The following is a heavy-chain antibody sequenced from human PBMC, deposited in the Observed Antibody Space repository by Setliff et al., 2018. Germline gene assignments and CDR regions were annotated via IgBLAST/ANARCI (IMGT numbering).Heavy chain of an antibody. CDR3: VRDAGWQYDDYAGVYFPH. V-gene: IGHV1-18*01. CDR1: GYTFTSYG. D-gene: IGHD4-17*01. J-gene: IGHJ1*01. Sequence: ASVKVSCKASGYTFTSYGVSWVRQAPGQGLEWMGWISTYTANKKYAQRFQGRVTMTTDTSTSTAYMELRSLRSDDTAVYYCVRDAGWQYDDYAGVYFPHWGQGTLVTVSS. CDR2: ISTYTANK.